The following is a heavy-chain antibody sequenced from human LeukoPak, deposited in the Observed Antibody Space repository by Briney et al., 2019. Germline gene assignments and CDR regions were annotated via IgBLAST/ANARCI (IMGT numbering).Heavy chain of an antibody. V-gene: IGHV1-18*01. CDR3: ARDRGYCTNAVCPADY. D-gene: IGHD2-8*01. Sequence: ASVKVSCKTSGYTFTGYGFNWVRQAPGQGLEWMVWISTYNGNTNFAQKLQGRVTMTTDTSTSTAYMELRSLRSDDTAVYYCARDRGYCTNAVCPADYWGQGTLVTVSS. CDR1: GYTFTGYG. CDR2: ISTYNGNT. J-gene: IGHJ4*02.